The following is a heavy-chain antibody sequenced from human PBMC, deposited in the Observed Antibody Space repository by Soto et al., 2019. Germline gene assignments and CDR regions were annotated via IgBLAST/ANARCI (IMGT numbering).Heavy chain of an antibody. CDR2: ISYDGSNK. Sequence: GGSLRLSCAASGFTFSSYAMHWVRQAPGKGLEWVAVISYDGSNKYYADSVKGRFTISRDNSKNTLYLQMNSLRAEDTAVYYCASVGYCSGGSCSLPFDYWGQGTLVTVSS. CDR3: ASVGYCSGGSCSLPFDY. V-gene: IGHV3-30-3*01. D-gene: IGHD2-15*01. CDR1: GFTFSSYA. J-gene: IGHJ4*02.